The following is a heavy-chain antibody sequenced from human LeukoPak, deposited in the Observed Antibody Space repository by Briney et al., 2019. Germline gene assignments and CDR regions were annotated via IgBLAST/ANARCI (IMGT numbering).Heavy chain of an antibody. CDR2: ISSSSSTI. Sequence: PGGSLRLSCAASGFTFSSYSMNWVRQAPGKGLEWVSYISSSSSTIYYADSVKGRFTISRDNAKNSLYLQMNSLRAEDTAVYYCARRSGWYGLDYWGQGTLVTVSS. V-gene: IGHV3-48*04. D-gene: IGHD6-19*01. CDR3: ARRSGWYGLDY. J-gene: IGHJ4*02. CDR1: GFTFSSYS.